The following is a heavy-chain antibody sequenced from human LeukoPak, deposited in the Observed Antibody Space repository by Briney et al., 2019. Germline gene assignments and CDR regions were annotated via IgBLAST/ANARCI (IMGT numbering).Heavy chain of an antibody. CDR3: ASPRYNWNYPDV. J-gene: IGHJ6*03. V-gene: IGHV1-2*02. Sequence: GASVKVSCKAAGYTFTDYYLHWVRQAPGQGLEWMGWISPNTGDTNYAQKFQGRVTMTRDTSISTAYMELSSLRTGDTAVYYCASPRYNWNYPDVWGKGTTVTVSS. CDR2: ISPNTGDT. D-gene: IGHD1-20*01. CDR1: GYTFTDYY.